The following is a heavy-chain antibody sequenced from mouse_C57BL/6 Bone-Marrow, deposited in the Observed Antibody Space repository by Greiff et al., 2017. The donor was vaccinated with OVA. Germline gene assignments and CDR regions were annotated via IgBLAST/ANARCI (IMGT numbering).Heavy chain of an antibody. CDR2: IYPRSGNT. Sequence: VKLQESGAELARPGASVKLSCKASGYTFTSYGISWVKQRTGQGLEWIGEIYPRSGNTYYNEKFKGKATLTADKSSSTAYMELRSLTSEDSAVYFGAKGSGSTYWYFDVWGTGTTVTVSS. D-gene: IGHD1-1*01. CDR1: GYTFTSYG. J-gene: IGHJ1*03. V-gene: IGHV1-81*01. CDR3: AKGSGSTYWYFDV.